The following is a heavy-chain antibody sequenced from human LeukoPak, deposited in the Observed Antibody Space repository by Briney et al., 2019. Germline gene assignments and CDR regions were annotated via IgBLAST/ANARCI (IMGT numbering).Heavy chain of an antibody. J-gene: IGHJ5*02. D-gene: IGHD6-13*01. V-gene: IGHV4-34*01. CDR2: INHSGST. CDR3: ARAIARIAAAGTEKRGNHWFDP. CDR1: GGSFSGYY. Sequence: PSETLSLTCAVYGGSFSGYYWGWIRQPPGKGLEWIGEINHSGSTNYNPSLKSRVTISVDTSKNQFSLKLSSVTAADTAVYYCARAIARIAAAGTEKRGNHWFDPWGQGTLVTVSS.